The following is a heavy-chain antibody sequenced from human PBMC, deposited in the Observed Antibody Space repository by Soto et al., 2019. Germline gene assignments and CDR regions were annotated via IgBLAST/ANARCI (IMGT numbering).Heavy chain of an antibody. CDR1: GYSISSGYY. CDR3: ARVRDWNYYLFDY. D-gene: IGHD1-7*01. J-gene: IGHJ4*02. V-gene: IGHV4-38-2*01. Sequence: SETLSLTCAVSGYSISSGYYWGWIRQPPGKGLEWIGSIYHGGSTYYNPSLKSRVTISVDTSKNQFSLKLSSVTAADTAVYYCARVRDWNYYLFDYWGQGTLVTVSS. CDR2: IYHGGST.